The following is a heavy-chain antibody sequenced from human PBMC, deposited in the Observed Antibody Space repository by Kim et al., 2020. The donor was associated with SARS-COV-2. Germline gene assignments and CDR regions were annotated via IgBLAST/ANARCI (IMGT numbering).Heavy chain of an antibody. CDR3: ARSMDPQVAPSNIDS. CDR2: IHYSGRT. D-gene: IGHD2-15*01. Sequence: SETLSLTCTVSGGSFSSYSWNWVRQPPGKGLEWIGNIHYSGRTSYNPSLKYRVALSVDTSKNQFSLKLRSVTAADTAVYYCARSMDPQVAPSNIDSWGRGTLVTVSS. V-gene: IGHV4-59*13. J-gene: IGHJ4*02. CDR1: GGSFSSYS.